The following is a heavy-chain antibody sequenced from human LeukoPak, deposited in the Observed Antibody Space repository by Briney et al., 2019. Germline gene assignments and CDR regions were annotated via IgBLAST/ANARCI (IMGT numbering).Heavy chain of an antibody. V-gene: IGHV3-53*01. D-gene: IGHD2-2*01. CDR1: GFTVSSNY. J-gene: IGHJ6*02. CDR3: ARDRGTKYYYYGMDV. CDR2: IYSGGST. Sequence: GGSLRLSCAASGFTVSSNYMSWVRQAPGKGLEWVSVIYSGGSTYYADSVKGRFTISRDNSKNTLYPQMNSLRAEDTAVYYCARDRGTKYYYYGMDVWGQGTTVTVSS.